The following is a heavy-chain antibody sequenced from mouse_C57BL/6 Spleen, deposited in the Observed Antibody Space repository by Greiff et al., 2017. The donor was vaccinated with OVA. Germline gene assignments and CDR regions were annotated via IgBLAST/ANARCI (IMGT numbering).Heavy chain of an antibody. CDR1: GYTFTSYW. D-gene: IGHD2-4*01. Sequence: QVQLQQSGAELVMPGASVKLSCKASGYTFTSYWMHWVKQRPGQGLEWIGEIDPSDSYTNYNQKFKGKSTLTVDKSSSTAYMQLSSLTSEDSAVYYCAIYDYADYWGQGTTLTVSS. J-gene: IGHJ2*01. CDR2: IDPSDSYT. V-gene: IGHV1-69*01. CDR3: AIYDYADY.